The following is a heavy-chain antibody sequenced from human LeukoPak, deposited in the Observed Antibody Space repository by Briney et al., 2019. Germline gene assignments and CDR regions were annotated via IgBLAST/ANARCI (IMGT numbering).Heavy chain of an antibody. J-gene: IGHJ6*02. CDR1: GFTFSSYG. D-gene: IGHD3-9*01. CDR2: IWYDGSNK. CDR3: ARDQVDISTGNPYYYYGMDV. Sequence: QPGRSLRLSYAASGFTFSSYGMHWVRQAPGKGLEWVAVIWYDGSNKYYADSVKGRFTISRDNSKNTLYLQMNSLRAEDTAVYYCARDQVDISTGNPYYYYGMDVWGQGTTVTVSS. V-gene: IGHV3-33*01.